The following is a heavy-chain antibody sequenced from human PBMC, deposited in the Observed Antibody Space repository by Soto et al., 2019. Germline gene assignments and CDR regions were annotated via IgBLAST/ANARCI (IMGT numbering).Heavy chain of an antibody. Sequence: SVKVSCKASGFTFTSSAVQWVRQARGQRLEWIGWIVVGSGNTNCAQKFQERVTITRDMSTSTAYMELSSLRSEDTAVYYCAADFQLDYYYYGMDVWGQGTTVTVSS. J-gene: IGHJ6*02. CDR1: GFTFTSSA. D-gene: IGHD2-2*01. V-gene: IGHV1-58*01. CDR2: IVVGSGNT. CDR3: AADFQLDYYYYGMDV.